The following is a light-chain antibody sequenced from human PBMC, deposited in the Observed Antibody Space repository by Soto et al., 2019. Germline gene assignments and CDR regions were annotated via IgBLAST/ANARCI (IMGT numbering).Light chain of an antibody. J-gene: IGLJ1*01. V-gene: IGLV2-8*01. Sequence: QSALTQPPSASGSPGQSVTISCTGTSSDVGGYNYVSWYQQHPGKAPTLIIYEVYKRPSGVPDRFSGYKSGNTAALTVSGLQAEDEADYYCSSYVGTNSYVFGTGTKLTVL. CDR2: EVY. CDR1: SSDVGGYNY. CDR3: SSYVGTNSYV.